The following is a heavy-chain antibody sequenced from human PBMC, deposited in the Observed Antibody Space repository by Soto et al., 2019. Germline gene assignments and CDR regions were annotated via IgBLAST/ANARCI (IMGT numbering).Heavy chain of an antibody. CDR3: AQTLGLAVAGPGRFDL. J-gene: IGHJ2*01. Sequence: QVQLVQSGAEVKKYGSSVKVSCKASGGTFSRYAISWVRQAPGQGLEWMGGITPMFGTANYAQRFQGRVTITADESTSTAYMQLSSLRSDDTAVYYCAQTLGLAVAGPGRFDLWGRGTLVNVSS. D-gene: IGHD6-19*01. CDR1: GGTFSRYA. CDR2: ITPMFGTA. V-gene: IGHV1-69*12.